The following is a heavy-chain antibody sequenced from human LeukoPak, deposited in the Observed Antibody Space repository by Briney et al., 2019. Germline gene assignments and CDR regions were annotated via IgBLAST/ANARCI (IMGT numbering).Heavy chain of an antibody. V-gene: IGHV4-39*07. D-gene: IGHD1-26*01. Sequence: PSETLSLTCTVSGGSISSSSYYWGWIRQPPGKGLEWIGSIYYSGSTYYNPSLKSRVTISVDTSKNQFSLKLSSVTAADTAVYYCARGSGSYSGDYWGQGTLVTVSS. CDR3: ARGSGSYSGDY. CDR2: IYYSGST. CDR1: GGSISSSSYY. J-gene: IGHJ4*02.